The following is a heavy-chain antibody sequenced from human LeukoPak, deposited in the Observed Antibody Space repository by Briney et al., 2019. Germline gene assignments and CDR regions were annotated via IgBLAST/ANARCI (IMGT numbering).Heavy chain of an antibody. CDR1: GFTFSSYW. J-gene: IGHJ4*02. CDR3: ARRYYFDY. V-gene: IGHV3-7*01. Sequence: GGSLRPSCAASGFTFSSYWMSWVRQAPGRGLEWVANINQDGRETDYLDSVKGRFTISRDNAKNSVYLQMNSLRVEDTAVYYCARRYYFDYWGQGTLVTVSS. CDR2: INQDGRET.